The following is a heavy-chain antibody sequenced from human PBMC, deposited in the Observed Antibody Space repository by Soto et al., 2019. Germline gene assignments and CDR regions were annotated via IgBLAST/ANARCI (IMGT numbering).Heavy chain of an antibody. CDR2: ISPYNGGT. CDR1: GYTFTSYA. J-gene: IGHJ5*02. CDR3: VRDASSGYRGWWDP. D-gene: IGHD6-25*01. Sequence: GAPVKVSCKTSGYTFTSYAISWVRQAPGQGPEWMGLISPYNGGTIYARKFQGRVIVTADTATRTVYLELRSLRSDDTAVYYCVRDASSGYRGWWDPWGQGTLVTV. V-gene: IGHV1-18*01.